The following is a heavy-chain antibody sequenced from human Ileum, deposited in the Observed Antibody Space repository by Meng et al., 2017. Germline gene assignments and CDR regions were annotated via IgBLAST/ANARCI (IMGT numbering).Heavy chain of an antibody. CDR1: GGSIISSNSY. D-gene: IGHD6-19*01. V-gene: IGHV4-39*07. CDR2: MYYSGST. CDR3: ARDRAGDYSYYYGMDV. J-gene: IGHJ6*02. Sequence: QAHVEESGPGLVKPSEPLSLPCTVSGGSIISSNSYWGCIRQPPGKGLEWIGSMYYSGSTDYNPSLKSRITISVDTSKNQFSLKLSSVTAADTAVYYCARDRAGDYSYYYGMDVWGQGTTVTVSS.